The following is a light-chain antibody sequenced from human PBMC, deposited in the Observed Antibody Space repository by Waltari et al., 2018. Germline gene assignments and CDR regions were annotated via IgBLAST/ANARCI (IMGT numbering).Light chain of an antibody. CDR3: AAWDDSLNGHWV. CDR2: SNS. CDR1: SSNIGSTT. J-gene: IGLJ3*02. V-gene: IGLV1-44*01. Sequence: QSVLTQPPSASGTPGQRVTISCSGSSSNIGSTTVNWYQQRPGTAPKLLSYSNSQRRSGVPDRGSGSRAGTSAALAISGLQSEDEADYYCAAWDDSLNGHWVFGGGTKLTVL.